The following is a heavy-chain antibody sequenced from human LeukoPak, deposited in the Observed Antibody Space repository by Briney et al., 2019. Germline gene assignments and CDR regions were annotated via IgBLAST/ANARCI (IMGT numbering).Heavy chain of an antibody. CDR2: ISSSSSYI. J-gene: IGHJ4*02. CDR1: GFTFSSYS. CDR3: ARDTGYCSSTSCYFYYFDY. Sequence: GGSLRLSCAASGFTFSSYSVNWVRQAPGKGLEWVSSISSSSSYIYYADSVKGRFTISRDNAKNSLYLQMNSLRAKDTAVYYCARDTGYCSSTSCYFYYFDYWGQGTLVTVSS. D-gene: IGHD2-2*01. V-gene: IGHV3-21*01.